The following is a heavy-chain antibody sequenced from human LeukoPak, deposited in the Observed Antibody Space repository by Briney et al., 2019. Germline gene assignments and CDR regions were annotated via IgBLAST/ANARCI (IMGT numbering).Heavy chain of an antibody. CDR2: ISPDGSGT. J-gene: IGHJ4*02. V-gene: IGHV3-7*01. CDR1: GFTFSNYW. Sequence: GGSLRLSCAATGFTFSNYWMSWVRQAPGKGLEWAANISPDGSGTFYVDSVKGRFTISRDNSKNSLYLQMSSLTVEDTAVYYCVRSIDYWGQGTLVTVSS. CDR3: VRSIDY.